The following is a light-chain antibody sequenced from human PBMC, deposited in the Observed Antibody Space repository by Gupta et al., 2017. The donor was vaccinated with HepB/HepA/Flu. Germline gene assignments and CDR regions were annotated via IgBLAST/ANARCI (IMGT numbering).Light chain of an antibody. J-gene: IGLJ2*01. CDR2: DVS. CDR1: SSDVGGYNY. CDR3: SSYTSSSTDVV. V-gene: IGLV2-14*01. Sequence: QAALIQPALVSGSPSQSITISCTGTSSDVGGYNYVSWYQQHPGKAPKLMIYDVSNRPSGVSNRFSGSKSGNTASLTISGLQAEDEADYYCSSYTSSSTDVVFGGGTKLTVL.